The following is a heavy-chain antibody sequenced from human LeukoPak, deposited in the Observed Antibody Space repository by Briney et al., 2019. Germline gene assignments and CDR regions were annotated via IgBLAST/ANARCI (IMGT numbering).Heavy chain of an antibody. V-gene: IGHV3-23*01. Sequence: GGSLRLSCAASGFTFSSSAMTWVRQAPGKGLEWVSTLSGSGGITFYADSVKGRSTMSRDNSKNTLLLQLNSLRAGDTAVYFCARAPYSGNPYYFDYWGQGTLVTVSS. CDR2: LSGSGGIT. J-gene: IGHJ4*02. CDR3: ARAPYSGNPYYFDY. CDR1: GFTFSSSA. D-gene: IGHD4-11*01.